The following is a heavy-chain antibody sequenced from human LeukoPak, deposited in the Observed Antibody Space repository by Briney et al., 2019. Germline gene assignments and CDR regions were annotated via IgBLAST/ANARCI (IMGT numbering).Heavy chain of an antibody. CDR2: IIPIFGTA. J-gene: IGHJ3*02. CDR3: ARDFYESSGNWYDVFDI. V-gene: IGHV1-69*06. CDR1: GGTFSSYA. Sequence: ASVKVSCKASGGTFSSYAISWVRQAPGQGLEWMGGIIPIFGTANYAQKFQGRVTITADKSTSTAYMELSSLRSEDTAVYYCARDFYESSGNWYDVFDIWGQGTMVTVSS. D-gene: IGHD3-22*01.